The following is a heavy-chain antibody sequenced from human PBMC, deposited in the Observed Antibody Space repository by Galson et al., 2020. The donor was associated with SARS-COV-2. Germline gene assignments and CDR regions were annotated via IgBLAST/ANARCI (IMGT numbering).Heavy chain of an antibody. D-gene: IGHD6-19*01. V-gene: IGHV5-10-1*01. CDR3: ATSLKGIAGAGGWFDS. Sequence: GESLKISCKGSGYSFTSYWISWVRQMPGKGLEWMGRIDPSDSYTNYSPSFRGHVTISADKSINTAYLQWSSLKASDTAMYYCATSLKGIAGAGGWFDSWGQGTLVTVSS. CDR2: IDPSDSYT. J-gene: IGHJ5*01. CDR1: GYSFTSYW.